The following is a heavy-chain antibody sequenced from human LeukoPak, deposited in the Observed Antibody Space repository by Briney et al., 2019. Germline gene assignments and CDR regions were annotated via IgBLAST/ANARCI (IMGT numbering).Heavy chain of an antibody. J-gene: IGHJ5*02. CDR2: IYYSGST. CDR3: ARLFREGVWYYDFWSGYSPSNWFDP. D-gene: IGHD3-3*01. CDR1: GGSISSHC. Sequence: SETLSLTCTVSGGSISSHCWSWIRQPPGKGLEWMGYIYYSGSTNYNPPLKSRVTISVDTSKNQFSLKLSSVTAADTAVYYCARLFREGVWYYDFWSGYSPSNWFDPWGQGTLVTVSS. V-gene: IGHV4-59*11.